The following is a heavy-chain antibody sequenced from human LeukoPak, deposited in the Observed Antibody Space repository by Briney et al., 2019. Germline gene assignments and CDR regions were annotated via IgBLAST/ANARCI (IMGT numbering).Heavy chain of an antibody. CDR3: AKDGTSYYYIYY. Sequence: GGSLRLSCAASGFTFSSYEMNWVRQAPGKGLEWVSYISSSGSTIYYADSVKGRFTVSRDDSKNTLYLQMNSLRGDDTAVYYCAKDGTSYYYIYYWGQGTLVTVSS. V-gene: IGHV3-48*03. CDR2: ISSSGSTI. CDR1: GFTFSSYE. D-gene: IGHD2/OR15-2a*01. J-gene: IGHJ4*02.